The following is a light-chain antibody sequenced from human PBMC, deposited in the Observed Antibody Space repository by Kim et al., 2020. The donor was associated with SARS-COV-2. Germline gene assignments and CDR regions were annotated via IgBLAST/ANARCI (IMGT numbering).Light chain of an antibody. J-gene: IGLJ3*02. CDR2: ANY. V-gene: IGLV1-44*01. Sequence: GHRGTISWSGGNSTIGANTVNWYQQFPGTATKLLFYANYRRPSGVPDRFSVSQSGTSASLAISGLQSEDEADYYCATWDDSLNAWVFGGGTQLTVL. CDR1: NSTIGANT. CDR3: ATWDDSLNAWV.